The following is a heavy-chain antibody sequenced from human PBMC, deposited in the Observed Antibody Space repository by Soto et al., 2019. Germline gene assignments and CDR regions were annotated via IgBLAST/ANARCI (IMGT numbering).Heavy chain of an antibody. D-gene: IGHD3-22*01. Sequence: VGSLRLSCAASGFTFSSYCMHWVRQAPGKGLEWVARIYYDGSNKYYADSVKGRFTISRDNSKNTLYLQMNSLRAEDTAVYYCERDGIGYYNRIDPWGQGTLVTVSS. CDR3: ERDGIGYYNRIDP. CDR2: IYYDGSNK. J-gene: IGHJ5*02. V-gene: IGHV3-33*08. CDR1: GFTFSSYC.